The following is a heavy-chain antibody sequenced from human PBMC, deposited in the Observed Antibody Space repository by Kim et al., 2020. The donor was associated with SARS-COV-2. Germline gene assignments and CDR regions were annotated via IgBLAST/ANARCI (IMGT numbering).Heavy chain of an antibody. Sequence: ASVKVSCKASGYTFTSYGISWVRQAPGQGLEWMGWISAYNGNTNYAQKLQGRVTMTTDTSTSTAYMELRSLRSDDTAVYYCASGGRYCSSTSCSERLYGMDVWGQGTTVTVSS. V-gene: IGHV1-18*04. CDR3: ASGGRYCSSTSCSERLYGMDV. J-gene: IGHJ6*02. CDR2: ISAYNGNT. D-gene: IGHD2-2*01. CDR1: GYTFTSYG.